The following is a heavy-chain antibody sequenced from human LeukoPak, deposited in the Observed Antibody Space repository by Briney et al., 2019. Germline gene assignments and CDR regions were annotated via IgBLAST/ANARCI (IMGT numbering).Heavy chain of an antibody. CDR3: ARDFRIVSSTGGYYYYMDV. J-gene: IGHJ6*03. CDR1: GFTFSSYE. CDR2: ISSSSSTI. V-gene: IGHV3-48*01. Sequence: GGSLRLSYAASGFTFSSYEMNWVRQAPGKGLEWVSYISSSSSTIYYADSVKGRFTISRDNAKNSLYLQMNSLRAEDTAVYYCARDFRIVSSTGGYYYYMDVWGKGTTVTVSS. D-gene: IGHD2-2*01.